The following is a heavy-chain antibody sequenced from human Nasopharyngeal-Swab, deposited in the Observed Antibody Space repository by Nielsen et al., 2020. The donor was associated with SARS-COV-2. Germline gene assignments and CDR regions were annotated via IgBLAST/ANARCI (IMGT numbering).Heavy chain of an antibody. V-gene: IGHV3-11*01. Sequence: WIRQPPGKGLEWVSYISSSGSTIYYADSVKSRFTISRDNAKNSLYLQMNSLRAEDTAVYYCARDYGILWRRVPFDIWGQGTMVTVSS. D-gene: IGHD2-21*01. J-gene: IGHJ3*02. CDR2: ISSSGSTI. CDR3: ARDYGILWRRVPFDI.